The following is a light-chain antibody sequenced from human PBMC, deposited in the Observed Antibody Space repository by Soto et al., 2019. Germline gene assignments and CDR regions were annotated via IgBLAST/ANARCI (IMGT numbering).Light chain of an antibody. CDR2: SNN. Sequence: QSVLTQPPSASGTPGQRVTISCSGSSSNIGSNNVNWYQQLPGTAPKLLIYSNNQRPSGGPDRFSGSKSGTSASLAISGLQSEDEADYYCAAWDDSLNGLFGGGTKVTVL. CDR1: SSNIGSNN. V-gene: IGLV1-44*01. CDR3: AAWDDSLNGL. J-gene: IGLJ2*01.